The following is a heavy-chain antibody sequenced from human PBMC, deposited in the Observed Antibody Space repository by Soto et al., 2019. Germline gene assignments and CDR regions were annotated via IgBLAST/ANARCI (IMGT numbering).Heavy chain of an antibody. J-gene: IGHJ3*02. Sequence: QVQLVQSGAEVKKPGAPVKVSCKASGYTFTSYYMHWVRQATGQGLEWMGIINPSGGSTSYAQKFQGRVTMTRDTSTSTVYMELSSLRSEDTAVYYCARAGYSNPSAFDIWGQGTMVTVSS. D-gene: IGHD4-4*01. V-gene: IGHV1-46*01. CDR3: ARAGYSNPSAFDI. CDR1: GYTFTSYY. CDR2: INPSGGST.